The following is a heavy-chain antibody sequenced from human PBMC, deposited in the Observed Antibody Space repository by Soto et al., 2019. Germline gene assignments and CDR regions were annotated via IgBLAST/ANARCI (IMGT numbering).Heavy chain of an antibody. V-gene: IGHV1-2*02. CDR2: INPNSGGT. D-gene: IGHD2-15*01. J-gene: IGHJ4*02. Sequence: RASVQVSCKASGYTFTGYYMHWVRQAPGQGLEWMGWINPNSGGTNYAQKFQGRVTMTRDTSISTAYMELSRLRSDDTAVYYCAREGSSCSGGSCYFDYWGQGTLVTVSS. CDR1: GYTFTGYY. CDR3: AREGSSCSGGSCYFDY.